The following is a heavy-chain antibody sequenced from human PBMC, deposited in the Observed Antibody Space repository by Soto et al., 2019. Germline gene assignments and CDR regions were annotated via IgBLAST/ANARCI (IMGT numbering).Heavy chain of an antibody. CDR2: INAGNGNT. CDR1: GYTFTSYA. D-gene: IGHD5-18*01. J-gene: IGHJ6*02. CDR3: AGRTAMVPRGYYYYGMDV. Sequence: QVPLVQSGAEVKKPGASVKVSCKASGYTFTSYAMHWVRQAPGQRLEWMGWINAGNGNTKYSQKFQGRVTITRDTSASTAYMELSSLRSEDTAVHYCAGRTAMVPRGYYYYGMDVWGQGTTVTVSS. V-gene: IGHV1-3*01.